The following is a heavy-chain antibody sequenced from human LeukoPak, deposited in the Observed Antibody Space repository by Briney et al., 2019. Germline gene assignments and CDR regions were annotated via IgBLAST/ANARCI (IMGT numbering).Heavy chain of an antibody. CDR1: GGSFSGYY. D-gene: IGHD5-18*01. V-gene: IGHV4-34*01. J-gene: IGHJ4*02. CDR3: ARRQLWSTVDY. Sequence: SETLSLTCAVYGGSFSGYYWSWIRRPPGKGLEWIGEINHSGSTNYNPSLKSRVTISVDTSKNQFSLKLSSVTAADTAVYYCARRQLWSTVDYWGQGTLVTVSS. CDR2: INHSGST.